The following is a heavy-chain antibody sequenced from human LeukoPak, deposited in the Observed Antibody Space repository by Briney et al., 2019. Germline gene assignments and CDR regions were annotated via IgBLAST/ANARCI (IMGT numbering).Heavy chain of an antibody. Sequence: SETLSLTCTLSSGPVNSYYWSWIRQPPGKGRDWIGYIYYSGSTNYNPSLKSRVTISVDTSKNQFSLKLSSVTAADTAVYYCARVPAAPRLYMDVWGQGTTVIVPS. CDR2: IYYSGST. V-gene: IGHV4-59*02. J-gene: IGHJ6*02. CDR1: SGPVNSYY. D-gene: IGHD2-2*01. CDR3: ARVPAAPRLYMDV.